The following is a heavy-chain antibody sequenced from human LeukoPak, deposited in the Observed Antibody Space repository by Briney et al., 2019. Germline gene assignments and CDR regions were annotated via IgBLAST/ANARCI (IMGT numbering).Heavy chain of an antibody. CDR3: ARDRPGGSSLDY. D-gene: IGHD6-13*01. J-gene: IGHJ4*02. Sequence: PSETLSLICTVSGGSISGDYWSWIRQSPGKGLEWIAYIHSGGRTSYNPSLKSRVTISVETSKNEFSLKVTSVNAADTAVYYCARDRPGGSSLDYWGQGILVTVSS. CDR2: IHSGGRT. V-gene: IGHV4-59*01. CDR1: GGSISGDY.